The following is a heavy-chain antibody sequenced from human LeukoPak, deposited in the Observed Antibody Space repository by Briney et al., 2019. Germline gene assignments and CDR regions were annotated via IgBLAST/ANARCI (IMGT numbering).Heavy chain of an antibody. CDR3: AREVRFLEWLQYYFDY. CDR1: RGSISSYY. D-gene: IGHD3-3*01. J-gene: IGHJ4*02. Sequence: SETLSLTCAVSRGSISSYYWSWIRQPPGRGLEWIGSIHYSGSTSYKSSLKSRVTISLDTSKNQFSLKLSSVTPADTAVYYCAREVRFLEWLQYYFDYWGQGTLVTVSS. CDR2: IHYSGST. V-gene: IGHV4-59*01.